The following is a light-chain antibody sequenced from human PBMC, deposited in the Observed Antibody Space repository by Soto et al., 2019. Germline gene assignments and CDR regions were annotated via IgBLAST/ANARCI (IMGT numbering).Light chain of an antibody. V-gene: IGKV3-20*01. CDR2: GAS. J-gene: IGKJ5*01. CDR1: QTVSSY. Sequence: ENVWTRSPVTLSLSPGERATLSCRASQTVSSYLTWYQQRPGQAPRLLISGASRRATGIPDRFSGSGSGTDFTLTISRLEPEDFALYYCQQYGTSPITFGQGTRLEIK. CDR3: QQYGTSPIT.